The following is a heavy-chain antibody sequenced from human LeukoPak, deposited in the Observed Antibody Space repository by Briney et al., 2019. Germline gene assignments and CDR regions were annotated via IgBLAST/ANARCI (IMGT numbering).Heavy chain of an antibody. D-gene: IGHD6-19*01. CDR3: ARDPRWYSSGWYPDY. CDR2: IWYDGSNK. Sequence: PGRSLRLSCAASGFTFSSYGMHWVRQAPGKGLEWVAVIWYDGSNKYYADSVKGRFTISGDNSKNTLYLQMNSLRAEDTAVYYCARDPRWYSSGWYPDYWGQGTLVTVSS. J-gene: IGHJ4*02. V-gene: IGHV3-33*01. CDR1: GFTFSSYG.